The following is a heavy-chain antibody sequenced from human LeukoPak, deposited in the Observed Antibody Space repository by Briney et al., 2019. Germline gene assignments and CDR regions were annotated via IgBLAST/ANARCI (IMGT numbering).Heavy chain of an antibody. CDR3: ARDSYSSSWYYSEDYFDY. V-gene: IGHV3-66*01. J-gene: IGHJ4*02. CDR2: IYSGGST. D-gene: IGHD6-13*01. CDR1: GFTVSSNY. Sequence: GGSLRLSCAASGFTVSSNYMSWVRQAPGKGLEWVSVIYSGGSTYYADSVKGRFTISRDNSKNTLYLQMNSLRAEDTAVYYCARDSYSSSWYYSEDYFDYWGQGTLVTVSS.